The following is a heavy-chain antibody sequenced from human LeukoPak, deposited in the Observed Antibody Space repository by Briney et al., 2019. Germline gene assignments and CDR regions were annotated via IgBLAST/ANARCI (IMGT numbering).Heavy chain of an antibody. CDR2: ISAYNGNT. Sequence: GASVKVSCKASGYTFTSYGISWVRQAPGQGLEWMGWISAYNGNTNYAQNLQGRVTMITDTSTSTADMELRSLRSDDTAVYYCARDRVMVDLGYCSGTSCPPPDWFDPWGQGTLVTVSS. CDR1: GYTFTSYG. J-gene: IGHJ5*02. V-gene: IGHV1-18*01. D-gene: IGHD2-2*01. CDR3: ARDRVMVDLGYCSGTSCPPPDWFDP.